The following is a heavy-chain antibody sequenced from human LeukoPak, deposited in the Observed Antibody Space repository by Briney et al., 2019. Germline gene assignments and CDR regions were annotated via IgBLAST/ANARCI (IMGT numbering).Heavy chain of an antibody. CDR3: ARQGRVYCSSTSCSIDY. D-gene: IGHD2-2*01. CDR2: IYPGDSDT. CDR1: GYIFTSYW. Sequence: GESLKISCKGSGYIFTSYWIGWVRQMPGKGLEWMGIIYPGDSDTRYSPSFQGQVTISADKSISTAYLQWSSLKASDTAMCYCARQGRVYCSSTSCSIDYWGQGTLVTVSS. V-gene: IGHV5-51*01. J-gene: IGHJ4*02.